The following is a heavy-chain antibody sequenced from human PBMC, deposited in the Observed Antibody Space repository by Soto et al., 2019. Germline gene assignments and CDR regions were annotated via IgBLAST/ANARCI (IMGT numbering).Heavy chain of an antibody. V-gene: IGHV4-59*08. CDR2: IYYSGST. CDR3: ARHALVVVATTQYYYYMDV. Sequence: SETRSLTCTVSGGSISSYYWSWIRQPPGKGLEWIGYIYYSGSTNYNPSLKSRVTISVDTSKNQFSLKLSSVTAAGTAVYYCARHALVVVATTQYYYYMDVWGKGTTVTVSS. D-gene: IGHD2-15*01. J-gene: IGHJ6*03. CDR1: GGSISSYY.